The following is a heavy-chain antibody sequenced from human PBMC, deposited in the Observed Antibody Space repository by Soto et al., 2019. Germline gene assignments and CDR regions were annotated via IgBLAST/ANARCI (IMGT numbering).Heavy chain of an antibody. J-gene: IGHJ6*03. CDR1: GGSISSGGYY. Sequence: SETLSLTCTVSGGSISSGGYYWSWIRQHPGKGLEWIGYIYYSGSTYYNPSLKSRVTISVDTSKNQFSLKLSFVTAADTAVYYCARSGWGYCINGVCPPQDAYYYMDVWGKGTTVTVSS. CDR3: ARSGWGYCINGVCPPQDAYYYMDV. V-gene: IGHV4-31*03. CDR2: IYYSGST. D-gene: IGHD2-8*01.